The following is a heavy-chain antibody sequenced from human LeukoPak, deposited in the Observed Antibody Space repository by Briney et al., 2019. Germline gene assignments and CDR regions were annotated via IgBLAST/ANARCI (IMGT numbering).Heavy chain of an antibody. CDR1: GFTFSNAW. J-gene: IGHJ4*02. D-gene: IGHD3-22*01. V-gene: IGHV3-15*01. CDR2: IKSKTDGGTT. Sequence: PGESLRLSCAAPGFTFSNAWISWVRQAPAKGLEWVGRIKSKTDGGTTDYSAPVKGRFTISRDDSKNTLSLEMKRLTTEATALYYCATGYFYDSSGVWDSWGQGKLVTVSS. CDR3: ATGYFYDSSGVWDS.